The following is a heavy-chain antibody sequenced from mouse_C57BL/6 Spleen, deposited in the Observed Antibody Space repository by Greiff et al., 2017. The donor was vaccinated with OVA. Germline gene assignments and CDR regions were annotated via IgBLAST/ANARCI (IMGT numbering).Heavy chain of an antibody. CDR2: IYPGNSDT. CDR1: GYTFTSYW. CDR3: TRGHYSNYWVFAY. Sequence: EVQLQQSGTVLARPGASVKMSCKTSGYTFTSYWMHWVKQRPGQGLEWIGAIYPGNSDTSYNQKFKGKAKLTAVTSASNAYMELSSLTNEDSAVYYCTRGHYSNYWVFAYWGQGTLVTVSA. J-gene: IGHJ3*01. D-gene: IGHD2-5*01. V-gene: IGHV1-5*01.